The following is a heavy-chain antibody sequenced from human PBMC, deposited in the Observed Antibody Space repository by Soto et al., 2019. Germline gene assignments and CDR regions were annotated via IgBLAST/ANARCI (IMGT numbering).Heavy chain of an antibody. CDR1: GYSFTSYW. V-gene: IGHV5-10-1*01. CDR3: ARLAMATTRGCYGMDV. CDR2: IDPSDSYT. D-gene: IGHD5-12*01. J-gene: IGHJ6*02. Sequence: EVQLVQSGAEVKKPGESLRISCKGSGYSFTSYWISWVRQMPGKGLEWMGRIDPSDSYTNYSPSFQGHVTISADKSISTADLQWSSLKASDTAMYYCARLAMATTRGCYGMDVWGQGTTVTVSS.